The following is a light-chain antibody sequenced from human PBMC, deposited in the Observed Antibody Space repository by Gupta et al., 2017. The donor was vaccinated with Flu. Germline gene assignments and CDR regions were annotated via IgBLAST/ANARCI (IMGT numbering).Light chain of an antibody. Sequence: EAVLNLSPLALTVTLGQSASISCSSIQRLIFTDGRAYVSWLHQRPGQSPRRLIYKVYNRDPGVPERFSGSGSATDFTLTLSRVEAEDVGVYYCMQSTGWPWTFGQGTKVEIK. CDR1: QRLIFTDGRAY. J-gene: IGKJ1*01. CDR3: MQSTGWPWT. V-gene: IGKV2-30*01. CDR2: KVY.